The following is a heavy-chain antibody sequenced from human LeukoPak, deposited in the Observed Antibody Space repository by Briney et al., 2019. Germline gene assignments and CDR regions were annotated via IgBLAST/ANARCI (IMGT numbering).Heavy chain of an antibody. CDR3: ARDLGYCSGGRCDDS. Sequence: SETLSLTCAVSGGPISSSNWWSWVRQPPGKGLEWMGEIYHSGITNYYPSLKSRVTILLDKSKHQFSLKLGSVTAADTAVYYCARDLGYCSGGRCDDSWGQGTLVTVSS. D-gene: IGHD2-15*01. J-gene: IGHJ4*02. V-gene: IGHV4-4*02. CDR1: GGPISSSNW. CDR2: IYHSGIT.